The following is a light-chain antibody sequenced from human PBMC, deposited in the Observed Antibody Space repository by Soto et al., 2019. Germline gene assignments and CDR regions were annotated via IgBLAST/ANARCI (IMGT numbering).Light chain of an antibody. Sequence: TLSLSPGERATLSCRASQSLSSQLAWYQQKPGQAPSLLIHDASNRATGIPARFSGSGSATDFTLTISSLEPEDFAVYYCQQRSNWPLTFGGGTKV. CDR3: QQRSNWPLT. CDR2: DAS. V-gene: IGKV3-11*01. J-gene: IGKJ4*01. CDR1: QSLSSQ.